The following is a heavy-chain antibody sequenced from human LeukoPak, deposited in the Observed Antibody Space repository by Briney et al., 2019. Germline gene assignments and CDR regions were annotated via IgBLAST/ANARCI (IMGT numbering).Heavy chain of an antibody. Sequence: GASVKVSCKPSGYTFTVYYIRWVRQAPGQGLEWMGWINPNSGGTKYAQKFQGRVTMTRDTSISTAYMELRRLTADDTAVYYCARGRGPYYCVMDVWGQGTTVTVSS. CDR3: ARGRGPYYCVMDV. V-gene: IGHV1-2*02. D-gene: IGHD3-10*01. J-gene: IGHJ6*02. CDR1: GYTFTVYY. CDR2: INPNSGGT.